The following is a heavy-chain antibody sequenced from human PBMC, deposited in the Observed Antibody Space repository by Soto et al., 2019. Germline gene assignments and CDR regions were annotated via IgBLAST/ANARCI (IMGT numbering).Heavy chain of an antibody. CDR3: ARASLLWFGEFHFDY. J-gene: IGHJ4*02. CDR2: VDHSGST. V-gene: IGHV4-30-2*01. Sequence: HPQLQESGSGLVKPSQTLSLTSAVSGCSISSRDYSWSWIRQPPGKGLECIGYVDHSGSTHYNPSLKSRVTISVDRSKIKFSRTVSSVTAADMAVYYCARASLLWFGEFHFDYWGQETLVTVSS. CDR1: GCSISSRDYS. D-gene: IGHD3-10*01.